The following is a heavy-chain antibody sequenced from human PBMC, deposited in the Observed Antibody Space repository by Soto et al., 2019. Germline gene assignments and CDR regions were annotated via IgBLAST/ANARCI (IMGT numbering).Heavy chain of an antibody. D-gene: IGHD4-17*01. CDR2: FYWDDDK. V-gene: IGHV2-5*02. J-gene: IGHJ4*02. CDR1: GLSLSTSGVG. Sequence: QITLKESGPTLVKPTQTLTLTSTFSGLSLSTSGVGVGWIRQPPGKALEWLAPFYWDDDKRYSPSLKSRLTISKDTSKNQVVITITNMDPVDTATYYCAYLTSAIDFDYWGQGTLVTVSS. CDR3: AYLTSAIDFDY.